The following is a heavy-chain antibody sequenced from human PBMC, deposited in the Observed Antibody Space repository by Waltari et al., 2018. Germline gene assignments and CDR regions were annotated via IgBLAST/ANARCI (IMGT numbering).Heavy chain of an antibody. V-gene: IGHV4-39*01. CDR2: IYYSGST. D-gene: IGHD7-27*01. CDR3: ARSELGWFDP. J-gene: IGHJ5*02. Sequence: QLQLQESGPGLVKPSETLSLTCTVPGGSISSSSYYWGWIRQPPGKGLEWIGSIYYSGSTYYNPSVKSRVTISVDTAKNQFSLKLSSVTAADTAVYYCARSELGWFDPWGQGTLVTVSS. CDR1: GGSISSSSYY.